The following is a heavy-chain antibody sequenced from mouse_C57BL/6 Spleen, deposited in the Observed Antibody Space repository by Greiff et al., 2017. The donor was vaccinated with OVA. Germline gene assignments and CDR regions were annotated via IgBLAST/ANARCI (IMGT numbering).Heavy chain of an antibody. CDR1: GYSITSGYY. Sequence: EVQLQESGPGLVKPSQSLSLTCSVTGYSITSGYYWNWIRQFPGNKLELMGYISYDGSNNYNPSLKNRISITRDTSKNQFFLKLNTVTTEDTATYDCARGPRGGIVYWGQGTTLTVSS. J-gene: IGHJ2*01. V-gene: IGHV3-6*01. CDR3: ARGPRGGIVY. CDR2: ISYDGSN.